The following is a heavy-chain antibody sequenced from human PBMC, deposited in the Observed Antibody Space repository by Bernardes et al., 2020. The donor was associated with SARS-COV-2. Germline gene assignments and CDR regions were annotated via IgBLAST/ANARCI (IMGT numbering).Heavy chain of an antibody. CDR2: ISASGDTT. CDR3: AKEEVPSTIGDFFDY. CDR1: GFSFGAYP. Sequence: GGSLRLSCVASGFSFGAYPMTWVRQAPGKGLEWVSTISASGDTTYYADSVKGRFTISRDNSKNTLYLQINSLRDDTAIYFCAKEEVPSTIGDFFDYWGQGTLVSVSS. J-gene: IGHJ4*02. V-gene: IGHV3-23*01. D-gene: IGHD1-1*01.